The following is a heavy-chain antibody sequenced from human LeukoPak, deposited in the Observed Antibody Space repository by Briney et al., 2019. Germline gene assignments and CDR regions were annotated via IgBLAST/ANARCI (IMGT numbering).Heavy chain of an antibody. Sequence: GGSLRLSCAASGFTFSTYAMSWVRQAPGKGLEWVSGISRRGDKTYYAGSVKGRFTISRDNSRNTLYLQMNSLRVEDTAIYYCAKERSAGWPYDYWGHGTLVTASS. V-gene: IGHV3-23*01. J-gene: IGHJ4*01. CDR1: GFTFSTYA. CDR2: ISRRGDKT. CDR3: AKERSAGWPYDY. D-gene: IGHD6-19*01.